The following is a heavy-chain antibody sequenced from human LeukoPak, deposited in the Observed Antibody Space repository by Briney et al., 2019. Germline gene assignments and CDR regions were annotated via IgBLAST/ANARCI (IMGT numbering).Heavy chain of an antibody. CDR1: GFTFRSYS. Sequence: PGGSLRLSCAASGFTFRSYSMNWARQAPGKGLEWVSSISSSSTYIYYADSVKGRFTISRDNAKNSLYLQMNSLRAEDTAIYFCAKDATPRNSIWDHFDSWGQGTLVTVS. CDR2: ISSSSTYI. CDR3: AKDATPRNSIWDHFDS. J-gene: IGHJ4*02. V-gene: IGHV3-21*04. D-gene: IGHD1-7*01.